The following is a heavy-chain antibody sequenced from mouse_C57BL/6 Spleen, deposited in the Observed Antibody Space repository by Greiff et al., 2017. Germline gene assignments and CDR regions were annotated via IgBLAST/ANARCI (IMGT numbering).Heavy chain of an antibody. V-gene: IGHV1-18*01. J-gene: IGHJ4*01. Sequence: EVQLQQPGPELVKPGASVKISCKASGYTFTDYYMHWVKQSHGKSLEWIGEINPNNGGTNYNQKFKGKATLTVDKSSSTAYMELRSLTSEDTAVYYYAVDDDSLYAMDYWGQGTSVTVSS. D-gene: IGHD2-3*01. CDR3: AVDDDSLYAMDY. CDR2: INPNNGGT. CDR1: GYTFTDYY.